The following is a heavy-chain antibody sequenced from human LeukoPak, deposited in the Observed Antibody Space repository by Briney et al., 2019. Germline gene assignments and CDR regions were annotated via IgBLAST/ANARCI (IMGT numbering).Heavy chain of an antibody. Sequence: PGGSLRLSCAASGFTFSDYYMSWIRQAPGKGLEWVSYISSSGSTIYYADSEKGRFTISRDNAKNSLYLQMNSLRAEDTAVYYCARVGDSGTSHFDYWGQGTLVTVSS. CDR2: ISSSGSTI. J-gene: IGHJ4*02. CDR1: GFTFSDYY. CDR3: ARVGDSGTSHFDY. V-gene: IGHV3-11*01. D-gene: IGHD1-26*01.